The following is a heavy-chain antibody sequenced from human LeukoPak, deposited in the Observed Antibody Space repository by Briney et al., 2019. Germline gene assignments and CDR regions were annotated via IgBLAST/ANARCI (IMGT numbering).Heavy chain of an antibody. Sequence: ASVKVSCKASGGTFSSYAISWVRQAPGQGLEWMGGIIPIFGTANYAQKFQGRVTITADKSTSTAYMELSSLRSEDTAVYYCARVLGSYCSSTSCYWSRFDPWGQGTLVAVSS. D-gene: IGHD2-2*01. CDR3: ARVLGSYCSSTSCYWSRFDP. J-gene: IGHJ5*02. CDR2: IIPIFGTA. V-gene: IGHV1-69*06. CDR1: GGTFSSYA.